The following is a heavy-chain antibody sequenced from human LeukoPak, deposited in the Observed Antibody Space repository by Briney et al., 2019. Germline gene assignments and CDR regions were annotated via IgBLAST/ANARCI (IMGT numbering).Heavy chain of an antibody. V-gene: IGHV5-51*01. Sequence: GESLKISCKGSGYSFTSYWIGWVRQMPGKGLEWMGIIYPGDSDTRYGPSFQGQATISADNSITTAYLQWSSLKASDTAMYYCARRGYCTSTTCYRLFDYWGQGTLVTVSS. CDR1: GYSFTSYW. J-gene: IGHJ4*02. CDR2: IYPGDSDT. CDR3: ARRGYCTSTTCYRLFDY. D-gene: IGHD2-2*01.